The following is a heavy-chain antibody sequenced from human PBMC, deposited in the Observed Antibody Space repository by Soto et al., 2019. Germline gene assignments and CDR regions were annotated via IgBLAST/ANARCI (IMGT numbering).Heavy chain of an antibody. Sequence: EVQLMESGGGLVKPGGSLRLSCAASGFTFSSYTMIWVRQAPGKGLEWVSSISSSSSYIYYADSVKGRFIISRDNAKNSLYLQMNSLRAEDTAVYYCARFGYTTEAHWGQGTLVTVSS. V-gene: IGHV3-21*01. J-gene: IGHJ4*02. CDR2: ISSSSSYI. CDR1: GFTFSSYT. D-gene: IGHD5-12*01. CDR3: ARFGYTTEAH.